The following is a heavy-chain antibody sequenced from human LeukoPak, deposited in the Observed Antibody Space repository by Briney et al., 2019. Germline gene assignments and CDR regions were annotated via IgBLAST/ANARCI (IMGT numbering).Heavy chain of an antibody. J-gene: IGHJ4*02. V-gene: IGHV4-39*07. CDR3: ARAPGYNLIYFDY. CDR1: GGSISSGGYY. CDR2: IYYSGST. Sequence: PSETLSLTCTVSGGSISSGGYYWSWIRQPPGKGLEWIGSIYYSGSTYYNPSLKSRVTISVDTSKNQFSLKLSSVTAADTAVYYCARAPGYNLIYFDYWGQGTLVTVSS. D-gene: IGHD5-24*01.